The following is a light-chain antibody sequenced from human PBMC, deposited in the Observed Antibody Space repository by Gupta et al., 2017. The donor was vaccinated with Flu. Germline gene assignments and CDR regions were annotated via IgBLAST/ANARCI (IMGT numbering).Light chain of an antibody. Sequence: QSALTQPASVSGSPGPSITISCTGTSSDVGGYNYVSWYPQPPGKAPKLMIYEVSTRPPGVSNRFSGSKSGNTASLTISWLQAEEGADYYCSSYTSSITLVVFGGGTKLTVL. J-gene: IGLJ2*01. CDR3: SSYTSSITLVV. CDR2: EVS. V-gene: IGLV2-14*01. CDR1: SSDVGGYNY.